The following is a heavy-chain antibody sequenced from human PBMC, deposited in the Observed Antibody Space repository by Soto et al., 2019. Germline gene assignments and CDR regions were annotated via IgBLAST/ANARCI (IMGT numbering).Heavy chain of an antibody. CDR3: AGPGYSSQDY. J-gene: IGHJ4*02. D-gene: IGHD5-18*01. Sequence: EVQLLESGGGLVQPGGSLRLSCAASGFTFSSFALSWVRQAPGKGLEWVSAISGSGDGTDYADSVKGRFTISRDNSKSTLYLQMNSLRAEDTAVYYCAGPGYSSQDYWGQGALVTVSS. CDR2: ISGSGDGT. V-gene: IGHV3-23*01. CDR1: GFTFSSFA.